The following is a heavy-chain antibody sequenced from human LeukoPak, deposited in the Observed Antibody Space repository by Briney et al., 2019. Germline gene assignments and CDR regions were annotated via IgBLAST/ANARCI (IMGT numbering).Heavy chain of an antibody. D-gene: IGHD3-22*01. V-gene: IGHV3-30*03. CDR1: GFTFSSYG. CDR2: ISYDGSNK. Sequence: GGSLRLSCAASGFTFSSYGMHWVRQAPGKGLEWVAVISYDGSNKYYADSVKGRFTISRDNSKNTLYLQMNSLRAEDTAVYYCATESPKSYYYDSSGYGYWGQGTLVTVSS. CDR3: ATESPKSYYYDSSGYGY. J-gene: IGHJ4*02.